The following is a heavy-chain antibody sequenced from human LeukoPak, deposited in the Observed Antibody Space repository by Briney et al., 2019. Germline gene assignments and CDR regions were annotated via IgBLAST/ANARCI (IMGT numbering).Heavy chain of an antibody. CDR2: IIPIFGTA. CDR3: AREESSGYYYGY. V-gene: IGHV1-69*06. J-gene: IGHJ4*02. Sequence: SVKVSCKASGGTFSSYAISWVRQAPGQGLEWMGGIIPIFGTANYAQKFQGRVTITADKSTSTAYMELSSLRSEDTAVYYCAREESSGYYYGYWGQGTLVTVSP. D-gene: IGHD3-22*01. CDR1: GGTFSSYA.